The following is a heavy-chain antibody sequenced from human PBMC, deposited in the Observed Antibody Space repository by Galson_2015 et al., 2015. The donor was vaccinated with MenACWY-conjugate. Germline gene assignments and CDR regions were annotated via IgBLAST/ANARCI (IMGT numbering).Heavy chain of an antibody. Sequence: SETLSLTCAVYGGSFSGYYWSWIRQPPGKGLEWIGEINHSGSTNYNPSLKSRVTISVDTSKNQFSLKLSSVTAADTAVYYCARDEYYYDSSPIGGYYYYGMDVWGQGTTVTVSS. J-gene: IGHJ6*02. CDR2: INHSGST. D-gene: IGHD3-22*01. CDR1: GGSFSGYY. V-gene: IGHV4-34*01. CDR3: ARDEYYYDSSPIGGYYYYGMDV.